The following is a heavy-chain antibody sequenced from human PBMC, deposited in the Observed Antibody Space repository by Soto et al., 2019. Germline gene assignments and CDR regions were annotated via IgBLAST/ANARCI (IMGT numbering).Heavy chain of an antibody. D-gene: IGHD3-22*01. CDR1: GGSISSSNW. CDR3: ARGTPYDSSGYYAGWFDP. V-gene: IGHV4-4*02. CDR2: IYHSGST. Sequence: QVQLQESGPGLVKPSGTLSLTCAVSGGSISSSNWWSWVRQPPGKGLEWIGEIYHSGSTNYNPSLKSRVTISVDKSQNQFALKLSSVTAADTAVYYCARGTPYDSSGYYAGWFDPWGQGTLVTVSS. J-gene: IGHJ5*02.